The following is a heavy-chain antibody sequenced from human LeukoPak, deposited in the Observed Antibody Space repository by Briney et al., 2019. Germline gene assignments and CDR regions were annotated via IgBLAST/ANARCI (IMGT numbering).Heavy chain of an antibody. CDR3: ARSGGRYFDWLLSNGMDV. V-gene: IGHV3-13*01. Sequence: QPGGSLRLSCAASGFTFSSYDMHWVRQATGKGLEWVSAIGTAGDTYHPGSVQGRSTSSRKKAKNSLYLQMNSLSAGDTAVYYCARSGGRYFDWLLSNGMDVWGEGTTVTVSS. D-gene: IGHD3-9*01. CDR2: IGTAGDT. J-gene: IGHJ6*04. CDR1: GFTFSSYD.